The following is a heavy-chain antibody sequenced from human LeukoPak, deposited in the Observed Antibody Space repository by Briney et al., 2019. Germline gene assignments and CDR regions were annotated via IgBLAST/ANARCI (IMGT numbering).Heavy chain of an antibody. CDR3: ARLRYYYYMDV. J-gene: IGHJ6*03. V-gene: IGHV5-51*01. Sequence: GESLKISFQGSGYSSTSYWIGWVRQIPGKGLEWMGIIYPGDSDTRYSLCFQGQVTISAAKSIRTAYLQWSSLKASDTAMYYCARLRYYYYMDVWGKGNTVTISS. CDR1: GYSSTSYW. CDR2: IYPGDSDT.